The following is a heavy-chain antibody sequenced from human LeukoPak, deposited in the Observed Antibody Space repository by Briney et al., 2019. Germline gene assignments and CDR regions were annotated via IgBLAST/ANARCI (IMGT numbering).Heavy chain of an antibody. D-gene: IGHD3-22*01. CDR1: GFTFSSYW. J-gene: IGHJ4*02. CDR2: IKQDGSEK. Sequence: GGSLRLSCAASGFTFSSYWMNWVRQAPGKGLEWVANIKQDGSEKYYVDSVKGRFTISRDNAKNSLYLQMNSLRAEDTAVYYCAREEYYYDSSGFDYWGQGTLVTVSS. V-gene: IGHV3-7*01. CDR3: AREEYYYDSSGFDY.